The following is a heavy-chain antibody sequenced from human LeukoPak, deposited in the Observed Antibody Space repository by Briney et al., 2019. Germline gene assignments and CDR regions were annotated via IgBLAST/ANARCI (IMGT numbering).Heavy chain of an antibody. V-gene: IGHV3-9*03. Sequence: GRSLRLSCAASGFTFDDYAMHWVRQAPGEGLEWVSGISWNSGSIGYADSVKGRFTISRDNAKNSLYLQMNSLRAEDMALYYCAKADSSSWYYFDYWGQGTLVTVSS. CDR2: ISWNSGSI. J-gene: IGHJ4*02. CDR3: AKADSSSWYYFDY. CDR1: GFTFDDYA. D-gene: IGHD6-13*01.